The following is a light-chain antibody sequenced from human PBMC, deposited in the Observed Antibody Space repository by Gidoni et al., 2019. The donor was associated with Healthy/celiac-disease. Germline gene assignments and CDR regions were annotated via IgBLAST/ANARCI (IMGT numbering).Light chain of an antibody. Sequence: VLTQSPATLSLSPGERATLSCRASQSVSSYLAWYQQKPGQAPRLLIYDASSRATGIPARFSGSGSGTDFTLTISSLEPEDFAVYYCQQRSNWPPLFGQGTRLEIK. CDR1: QSVSSY. V-gene: IGKV3-11*01. CDR2: DAS. CDR3: QQRSNWPPL. J-gene: IGKJ5*01.